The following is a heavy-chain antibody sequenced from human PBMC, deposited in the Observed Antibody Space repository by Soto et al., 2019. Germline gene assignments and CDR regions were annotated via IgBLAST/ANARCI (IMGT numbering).Heavy chain of an antibody. J-gene: IGHJ2*01. CDR2: INPSGGST. V-gene: IGHV1-46*01. CDR1: GYTFTSYY. CDR3: AREAREYCGGDCYSPWYLDL. Sequence: ASVKVSCKASGYTFTSYYMHWVRQAPGQGLEWMGIINPSGGSTSYAQKFQGRVTMTRDTSTSTVYMELSSLRSEDTAVYYCAREAREYCGGDCYSPWYLDLWGRGTLVTVSS. D-gene: IGHD2-21*02.